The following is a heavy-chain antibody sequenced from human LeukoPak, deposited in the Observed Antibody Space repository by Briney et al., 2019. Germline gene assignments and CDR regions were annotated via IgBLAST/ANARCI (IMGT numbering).Heavy chain of an antibody. CDR1: GFTFSSYG. D-gene: IGHD5-12*01. CDR3: AKGRSGIVATIFDY. V-gene: IGHV3-30*18. Sequence: GGSLRLSCAASGFTFSSYGMHWVRQAPGKGLEWVAVISYDGSNKYYADSVKGRFTTSRDNSKNTLYLQMNSLRAEDTAVYYCAKGRSGIVATIFDYWGQGTLVTVSS. J-gene: IGHJ4*02. CDR2: ISYDGSNK.